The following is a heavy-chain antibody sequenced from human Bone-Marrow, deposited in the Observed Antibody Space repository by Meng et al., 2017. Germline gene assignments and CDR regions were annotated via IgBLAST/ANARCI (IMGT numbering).Heavy chain of an antibody. J-gene: IGHJ6*02. CDR2: IIPIFGTA. V-gene: IGHV1-69*05. D-gene: IGHD3-9*01. CDR1: GGTFSSYA. Sequence: SAKVSCKASGGTFSSYAISCVRQAPGQGLEWMGGIIPIFGTANYAQKFQGRVTITTDESTSTAYMELSSLRSEDTAVYYCASPRIDDILTGYSARYYYYGMDVWGQGTTVTVSS. CDR3: ASPRIDDILTGYSARYYYYGMDV.